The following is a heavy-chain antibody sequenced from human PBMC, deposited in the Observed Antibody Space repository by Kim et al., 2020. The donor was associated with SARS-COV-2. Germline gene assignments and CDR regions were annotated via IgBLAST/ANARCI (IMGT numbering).Heavy chain of an antibody. J-gene: IGHJ5*02. V-gene: IGHV3-43*01. CDR2: ISWDGGST. CDR3: AKDGPSSSSWFFNWFDP. D-gene: IGHD6-13*01. CDR1: GFTFDDYT. Sequence: GGSLRLSCAASGFTFDDYTMHWVRQAPGKGLEWVSLISWDGGSTYYADSVKGRFTISRDNSKNSLYLQMNSLRTEDTALYYCAKDGPSSSSWFFNWFDPWGQGTLVTVSS.